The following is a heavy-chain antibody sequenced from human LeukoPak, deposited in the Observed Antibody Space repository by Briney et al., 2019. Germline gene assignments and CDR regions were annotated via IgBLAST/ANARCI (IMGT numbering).Heavy chain of an antibody. J-gene: IGHJ4*02. CDR1: GGTFSSYA. D-gene: IGHD5-24*01. V-gene: IGHV1-69*06. Sequence: GASVKVSCKASGGTFSSYAISWVRQSPGQGLEWMGGIIRIFGTANYAQKFQGRVTITADKSPSTAYMELSSLRSEDTDVYYCASQVEYRDGFDSWDYWGQGTLVTVSS. CDR2: IIRIFGTA. CDR3: ASQVEYRDGFDSWDY.